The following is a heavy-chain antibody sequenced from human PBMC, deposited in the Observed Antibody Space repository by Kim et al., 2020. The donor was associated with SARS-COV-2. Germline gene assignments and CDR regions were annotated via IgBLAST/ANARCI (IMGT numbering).Heavy chain of an antibody. CDR3: AKDRASTWDGIVVPGRPFGY. CDR1: GFTFSSYS. CDR2: ISGSGGST. J-gene: IGHJ4*02. V-gene: IGHV3-23*01. Sequence: GGSLRLSCAASGFTFSSYSMSWVRQAPGKGLEWVSAISGSGGSTYYADSVKGRFTISRDNSKNTLYLQMNSLRAEDTAVYYCAKDRASTWDGIVVPGRPFGYWGQGTLVTVSS. D-gene: IGHD2-2*01.